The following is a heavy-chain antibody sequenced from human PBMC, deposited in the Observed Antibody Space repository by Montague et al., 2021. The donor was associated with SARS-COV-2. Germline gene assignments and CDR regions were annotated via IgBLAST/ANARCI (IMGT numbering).Heavy chain of an antibody. CDR1: GGSFSGYY. D-gene: IGHD2-8*01. Sequence: SETLSLTCAVFGGSFSGYYWSWICLRPGTGLEWIGEMNHSGNTNFILSLKSRVTISVGTSKNQSFPKLSSETAAETAVYYCARANGYYFDYWGQGTLVTVSS. V-gene: IGHV4-34*01. CDR2: MNHSGNT. J-gene: IGHJ4*02. CDR3: ARANGYYFDY.